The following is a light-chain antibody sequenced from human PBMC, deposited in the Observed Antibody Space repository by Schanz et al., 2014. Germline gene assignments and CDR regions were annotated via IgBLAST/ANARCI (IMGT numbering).Light chain of an antibody. CDR1: QSVTSSY. J-gene: IGKJ5*01. CDR2: GAS. V-gene: IGKV3-20*01. Sequence: EIVLTQSPATLSVSPGERATLSCRASQSVTSSYLAWYQQKPGQAPRLLIYGASSRATGIPDRFSGSGSGTDFTLTISSLQPEDFATYYCQQLNSYPRTFGQGTRLEI. CDR3: QQLNSYPRT.